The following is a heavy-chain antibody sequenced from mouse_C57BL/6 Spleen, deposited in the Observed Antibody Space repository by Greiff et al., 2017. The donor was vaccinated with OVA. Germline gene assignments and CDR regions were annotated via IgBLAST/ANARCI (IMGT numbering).Heavy chain of an antibody. CDR3: ARCYDGYPYAMDY. Sequence: QVQLQQPGAELVKPGPSVKMSCKASGYTFTSYWITWVKQRPGQGLEWIGDIYPGSGSTNYNEKFKSKATLTVDTSSSTAYMQLSSLTSEDSAVYYCARCYDGYPYAMDYWGQGTSVTVSS. CDR2: IYPGSGST. D-gene: IGHD2-3*01. CDR1: GYTFTSYW. J-gene: IGHJ4*01. V-gene: IGHV1-55*01.